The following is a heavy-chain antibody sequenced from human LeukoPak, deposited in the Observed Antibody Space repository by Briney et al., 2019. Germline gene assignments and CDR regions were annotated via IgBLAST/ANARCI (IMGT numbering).Heavy chain of an antibody. CDR2: VYDIGST. J-gene: IGHJ3*02. Sequence: SETLSLTCTVSGGSIGSHYWTWIRQTPGKGLEWIGYVYDIGSTKYNPSLKSRVTISVDTSKNQFSLRLSSVTAADTAVYYCATTYDAFDIWGQGTMVTVSS. CDR1: GGSIGSHY. V-gene: IGHV4-59*11. CDR3: ATTYDAFDI.